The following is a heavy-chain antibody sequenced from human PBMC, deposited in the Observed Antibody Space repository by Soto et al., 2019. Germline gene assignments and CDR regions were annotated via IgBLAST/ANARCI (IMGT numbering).Heavy chain of an antibody. CDR1: GFTLSSYE. D-gene: IGHD3-3*01. Sequence: GGSLRLSCADSGFTLSSYEMNWVRQAPGKGMEWVSYISSSGSTIYYADSVKGRFTISRDNAKNSLYLQMNSLRAEDTAVYYCAGSGTADYYYAMDVWGPATTVTVFS. CDR2: ISSSGSTI. V-gene: IGHV3-48*03. J-gene: IGHJ6*02. CDR3: AGSGTADYYYAMDV.